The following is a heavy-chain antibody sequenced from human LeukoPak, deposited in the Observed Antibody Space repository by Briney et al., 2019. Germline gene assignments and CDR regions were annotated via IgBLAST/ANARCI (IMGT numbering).Heavy chain of an antibody. V-gene: IGHV4-34*01. CDR3: ARDNYDFWNGPPDY. CDR1: GNSFGDYY. J-gene: IGHJ4*02. D-gene: IGHD3-3*01. Sequence: SETLSLTCTVSGNSFGDYYWSWIRQPPGKGLEWIGEINHSGNTNYNPSLKSRVTISVDTSKNQFSLKLSSVTAADTAVYYCARDNYDFWNGPPDYWGQGTLVTVSS. CDR2: INHSGNT.